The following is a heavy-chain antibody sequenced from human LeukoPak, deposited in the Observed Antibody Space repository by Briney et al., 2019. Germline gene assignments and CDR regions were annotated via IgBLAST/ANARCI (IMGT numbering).Heavy chain of an antibody. J-gene: IGHJ4*02. CDR2: ISSSSSYI. CDR3: AREGFCSTTSCHFGY. CDR1: GFTFSSYN. Sequence: GGSLRLSCAVSGFTFSSYNMNWVRQAPGKGLEWVSSISSSSSYIDYADSVKGRFTISRDTAKTSLSLQMNGLRAEDTAVYYCAREGFCSTTSCHFGYWGQGNLVTVSS. D-gene: IGHD2-2*01. V-gene: IGHV3-21*01.